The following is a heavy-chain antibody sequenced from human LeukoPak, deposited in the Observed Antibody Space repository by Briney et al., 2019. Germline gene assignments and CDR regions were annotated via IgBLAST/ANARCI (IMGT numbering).Heavy chain of an antibody. V-gene: IGHV3-23*01. J-gene: IGHJ4*02. CDR2: ISGYDGRT. CDR1: GFIFSNAW. Sequence: GGSLRLSCVASGFIFSNAWMSWVRQAPGKGLEWVSAISGYDGRTYYADSVKGRFTISRDNSKNTLYLQMTSLRAEDTAGYYCAKGGQWLPPDYWGQGTLVTVSS. CDR3: AKGGQWLPPDY. D-gene: IGHD6-19*01.